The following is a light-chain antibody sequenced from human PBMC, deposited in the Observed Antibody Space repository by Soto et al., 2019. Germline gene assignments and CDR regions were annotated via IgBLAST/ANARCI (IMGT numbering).Light chain of an antibody. Sequence: QCVLTQAPSESGAPGQRVTISCTGSSSNIGAGYDVHWYQQLPGTAPKLLIYGNSNRPSGVPDRFSGSKSGTSASLAITGLQAEDESDYYCQSYDSSLSGNVVFGGGTKLTVL. CDR3: QSYDSSLSGNVV. J-gene: IGLJ2*01. V-gene: IGLV1-40*01. CDR1: SSNIGAGYD. CDR2: GNS.